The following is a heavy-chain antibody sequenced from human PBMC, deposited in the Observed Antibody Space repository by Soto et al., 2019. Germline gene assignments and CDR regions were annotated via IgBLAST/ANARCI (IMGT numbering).Heavy chain of an antibody. J-gene: IGHJ6*02. D-gene: IGHD3-3*01. CDR1: GGSISSGGYY. CDR2: IYYSGST. CDR3: ARARSSTIFGVVPGGYGMDV. Sequence: PSETLSLTCTVSGGSISSGGYYWSWIRQHPGKGLEWIGYIYYSGSTYYNPSLKSRVTISVDTSKNQFSLKLSSVTAADTAVYYCARARSSTIFGVVPGGYGMDVWGQGTTVTVSS. V-gene: IGHV4-31*03.